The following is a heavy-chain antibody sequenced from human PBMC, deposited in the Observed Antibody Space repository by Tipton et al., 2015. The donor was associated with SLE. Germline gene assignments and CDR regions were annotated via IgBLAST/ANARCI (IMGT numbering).Heavy chain of an antibody. V-gene: IGHV3-49*03. D-gene: IGHD5-12*01. CDR2: IRNSAYGGTT. CDR1: GFTFGDYA. CDR3: SRPPPTYDSSYYYYMDV. Sequence: SLRLSCTASGFTFGDYAMSWFRQAPGKGLEWVGFIRNSAYGGTTEYAASVKGRFTISRDDSKSIAYLQMNSLNTEATAVYYCSRPPPTYDSSYYYYMDVWGQGTPVTVSS. J-gene: IGHJ6*03.